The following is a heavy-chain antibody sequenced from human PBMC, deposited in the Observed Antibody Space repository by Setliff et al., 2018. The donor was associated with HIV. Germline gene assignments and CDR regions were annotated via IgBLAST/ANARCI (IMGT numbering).Heavy chain of an antibody. Sequence: GASVKVSCKASGYKFTNYYIHWVRQAPGQGLEWMATMRPTGGGPYYGQRFQGRVTLTSDTSTATVYMELDSLTFGDTAVYYCARPKIPQIPAAPLDFWGQGTLVTVSS. V-gene: IGHV1-46*01. J-gene: IGHJ4*02. CDR1: GYKFTNYY. CDR2: MRPTGGGP. D-gene: IGHD6-13*01. CDR3: ARPKIPQIPAAPLDF.